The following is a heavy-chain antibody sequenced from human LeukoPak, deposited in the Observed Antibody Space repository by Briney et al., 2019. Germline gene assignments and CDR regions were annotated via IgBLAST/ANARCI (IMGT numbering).Heavy chain of an antibody. Sequence: SGTLSLTCTVSGASMSTHYWSWLRQPPGEGLEWIGYPLDSWRTKDNPSLQSRVTLSADTSKNQFSLRLTSVTAADTAVYYCATIRRGSIYGYFDFWGQGILVTVSS. D-gene: IGHD5-18*01. J-gene: IGHJ4*02. V-gene: IGHV4-59*11. CDR2: PLDSWRT. CDR3: ATIRRGSIYGYFDF. CDR1: GASMSTHY.